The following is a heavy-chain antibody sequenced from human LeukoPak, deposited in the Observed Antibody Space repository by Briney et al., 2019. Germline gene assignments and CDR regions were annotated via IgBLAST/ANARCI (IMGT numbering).Heavy chain of an antibody. CDR2: ISDRGGST. CDR1: GITLSNYG. J-gene: IGHJ4*02. Sequence: GGSLRLSCVVSGITLSNYGMSWVRQAPGKGLEWVAGISDRGGSTNYADSVKGRFTISRDNPKNTLYLQMNSLRSEDTAVYFCAKRGVVIRAVLVVGFHKEAYYFDSWAREPWSPSPQ. D-gene: IGHD2-15*01. V-gene: IGHV3-23*01. CDR3: AKRGVVIRAVLVVGFHKEAYYFDS.